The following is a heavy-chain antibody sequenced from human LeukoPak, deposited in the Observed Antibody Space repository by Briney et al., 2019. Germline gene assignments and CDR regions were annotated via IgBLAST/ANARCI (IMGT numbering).Heavy chain of an antibody. J-gene: IGHJ4*02. V-gene: IGHV3-74*01. CDR3: ARTYDFWSGSQYYFDS. D-gene: IGHD3-3*01. CDR2: IKTDGVTT. Sequence: QPGGSLRLSCAASGFTLSSYWMHWVRQAPGKGLVWVSRIKTDGVTTNYADSVKGRFTISRDNAKNTLYLQMNSLRAEDTAVYYCARTYDFWSGSQYYFDSWGQGTLAAVSS. CDR1: GFTLSSYW.